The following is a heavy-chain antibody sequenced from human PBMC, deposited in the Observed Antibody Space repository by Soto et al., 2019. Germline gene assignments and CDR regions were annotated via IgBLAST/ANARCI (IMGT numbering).Heavy chain of an antibody. D-gene: IGHD3-3*01. CDR3: ARAVVRGGYYEVRYMDV. CDR1: GGSFSGYY. Sequence: SETLSLTCAVYGGSFSGYYWSWIRQPPGKGLEWIGEINHSGSTNYNPSLKSRVTISVDTSKNQFSLKLSSVTAADTAVYYCARAVVRGGYYEVRYMDVWGKGTTVTVSS. J-gene: IGHJ6*03. CDR2: INHSGST. V-gene: IGHV4-34*01.